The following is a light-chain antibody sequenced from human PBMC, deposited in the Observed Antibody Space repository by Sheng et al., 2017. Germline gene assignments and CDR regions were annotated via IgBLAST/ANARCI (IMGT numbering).Light chain of an antibody. CDR2: GAS. CDR1: QSISTN. Sequence: EIVLTQSPGTLSVSPGERATLSCRASQSISTNLAWYQQKPGQAPRLLIYGASTRATGIPARFSGSGSGTEFTLTISSLQPDDFATYYCQQYNSYPTWTFGQGTKVEIK. V-gene: IGKV3-15*01. CDR3: QQYNSYPTWT. J-gene: IGKJ1*01.